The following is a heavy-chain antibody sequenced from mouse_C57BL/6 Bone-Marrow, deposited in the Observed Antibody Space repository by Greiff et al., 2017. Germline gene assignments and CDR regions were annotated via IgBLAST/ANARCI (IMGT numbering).Heavy chain of an antibody. D-gene: IGHD1-1*01. Sequence: EVKLVESGGGLVQPGGSMKLSCVASGFTFSNYWMNWVRQSPEKGLEWVAQIRLKSDNYATHYAESVKGRFTISRDDSKSSVYLQMNNLRAEDTGIYYCTDYYGSSWGYWGQGTTLTVSS. CDR1: GFTFSNYW. CDR3: TDYYGSSWGY. CDR2: IRLKSDNYAT. J-gene: IGHJ2*01. V-gene: IGHV6-3*01.